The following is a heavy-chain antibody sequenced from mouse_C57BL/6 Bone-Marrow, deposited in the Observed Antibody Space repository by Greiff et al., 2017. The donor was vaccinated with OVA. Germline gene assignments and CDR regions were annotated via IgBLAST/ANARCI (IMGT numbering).Heavy chain of an antibody. D-gene: IGHD2-5*01. CDR2: ISYSGST. J-gene: IGHJ3*01. CDR1: GYSITSGYD. Sequence: ESGPGMVKPSQSLSLTCTVTGYSITSGYDWHWIRHSPGNKLEWMGYISYSGSTNYNPSLKSRISITHDTSKNHFFLKLNSVTTEDTATYYCARGSNFAYWGQGTLVTVSA. CDR3: ARGSNFAY. V-gene: IGHV3-1*01.